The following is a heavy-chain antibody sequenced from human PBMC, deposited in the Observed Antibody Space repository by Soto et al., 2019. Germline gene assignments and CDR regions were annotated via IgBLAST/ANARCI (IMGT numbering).Heavy chain of an antibody. V-gene: IGHV4-39*01. CDR1: GGSISSSSYY. D-gene: IGHD3-22*01. J-gene: IGHJ4*02. CDR2: IYYSGST. Sequence: SETLSLTCTVSGGSISSSSYYWGWIRQPPGKGLEWIGSIYYSGSTYYNTSLKSRVTISVDTSKNQFSLKLSSVTAAYTAVYYCARQKGAVLVCWGQGTLVTVSS. CDR3: ARQKGAVLVC.